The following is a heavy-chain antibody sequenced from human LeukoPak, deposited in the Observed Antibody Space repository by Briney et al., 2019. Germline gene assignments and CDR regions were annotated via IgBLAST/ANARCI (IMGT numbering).Heavy chain of an antibody. D-gene: IGHD2-2*02. CDR3: ARDRGEYCSSTSCYTMGGYYFDY. CDR1: GYTFTSYY. V-gene: IGHV1-46*01. Sequence: GASVKVSCKASGYTFTSYYMHWVRQAPGQGLEWMGIINPSGGSTSYAQKFQGRVTMTRDTSTSTVYMELSSLRSEDTAVYYCARDRGEYCSSTSCYTMGGYYFDYWGQGTLVTVSS. J-gene: IGHJ4*02. CDR2: INPSGGST.